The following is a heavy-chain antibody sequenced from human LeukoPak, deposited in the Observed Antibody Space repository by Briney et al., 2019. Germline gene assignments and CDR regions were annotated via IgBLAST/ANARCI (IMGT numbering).Heavy chain of an antibody. CDR2: IDDVGSGT. D-gene: IGHD1-26*01. J-gene: IGHJ4*02. CDR3: ARDQVGAEDY. V-gene: IGHV3-74*01. CDR1: GFTLSSNW. Sequence: GGSLRLSCAVSGFTLSSNWMHWVRQVPGKGLVWVSRIDDVGSGTSYADSVKGRFTISRDDAKNTVYLQMNSLRAEDTAVYYCARDQVGAEDYWGQGTLVTVSS.